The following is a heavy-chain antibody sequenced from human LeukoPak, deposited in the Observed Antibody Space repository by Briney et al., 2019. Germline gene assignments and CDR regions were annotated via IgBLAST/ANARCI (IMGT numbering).Heavy chain of an antibody. D-gene: IGHD2-15*01. CDR1: GYTFTSYG. CDR2: ISAYNGNT. V-gene: IGHV1-18*01. J-gene: IGHJ4*02. CDR3: ARDLYCSGGSCYSD. Sequence: ASVKVSCKASGYTFTSYGISWVRQAPGQGLEWMGWISAYNGNTNYAQKLQGRVTMTTDTSTSTAYMELSSLRSEDTAVYYCARDLYCSGGSCYSDWGQGTLVTVSS.